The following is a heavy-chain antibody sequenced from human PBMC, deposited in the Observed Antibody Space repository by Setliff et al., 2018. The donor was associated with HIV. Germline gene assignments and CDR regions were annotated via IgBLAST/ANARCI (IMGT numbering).Heavy chain of an antibody. CDR3: ARWVYNSAWSLDY. CDR1: GGSISSGSYY. D-gene: IGHD6-19*01. V-gene: IGHV4-61*02. J-gene: IGHJ4*02. CDR2: IYTSGSP. Sequence: KPSETLSLTCTVSGGSISSGSYYWSWIRQPAGKGLEWIGLIYTSGSPHYKSSLTSRLTISLDTSRNQFSLKLTSVTAADSATYYCARWVYNSAWSLDYWGQGTLVTVSS.